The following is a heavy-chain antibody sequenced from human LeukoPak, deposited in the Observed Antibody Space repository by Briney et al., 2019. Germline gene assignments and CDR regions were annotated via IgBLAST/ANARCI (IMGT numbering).Heavy chain of an antibody. CDR1: GGSISGYY. Sequence: PSETLSLTCAVSGGSISGYYWSWIRQPPGKGLEWIGYIYYRGSTNSNPSLRSRVTISVDTSKNQFSLKLSSVTAADTAVYYCARAYYYDSSGYWAPYNWFDPWGQGTLVTVSS. CDR3: ARAYYYDSSGYWAPYNWFDP. D-gene: IGHD3-22*01. V-gene: IGHV4-59*08. CDR2: IYYRGST. J-gene: IGHJ5*02.